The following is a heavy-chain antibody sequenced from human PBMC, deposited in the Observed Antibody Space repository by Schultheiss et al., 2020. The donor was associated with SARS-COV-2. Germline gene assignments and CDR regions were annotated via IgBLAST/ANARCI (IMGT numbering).Heavy chain of an antibody. CDR1: GYTFSVYY. Sequence: GESLKISCKASGYTFSVYYMYWVRQAPGQGLEWMGWINPSSGDTNYAQKFQGWVTMTRDTSIGTVYMEMSRLKSDDTAVYYCARNPGSSGYSRGIDYWGQGTLVTVSS. J-gene: IGHJ4*02. V-gene: IGHV1-2*04. CDR3: ARNPGSSGYSRGIDY. D-gene: IGHD3-22*01. CDR2: INPSSGDT.